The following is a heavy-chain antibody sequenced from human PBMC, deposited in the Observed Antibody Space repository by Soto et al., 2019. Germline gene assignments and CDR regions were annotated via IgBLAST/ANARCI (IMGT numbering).Heavy chain of an antibody. J-gene: IGHJ4*02. CDR1: GLTLSKYA. CDR2: ISYDGSNR. V-gene: IGHV3-30-3*01. D-gene: IGHD6-19*01. CDR3: ARVTQAVAADY. Sequence: QVQLVESGGGVVQPGRSLRLSCAASGLTLSKYAMHWVRQAPGKGLEWVAVISYDGSNRYYADSVKGRFTISRDNSKNTLYLQMNSLRAEDTAVYYCARVTQAVAADYWGQGTLVTVSS.